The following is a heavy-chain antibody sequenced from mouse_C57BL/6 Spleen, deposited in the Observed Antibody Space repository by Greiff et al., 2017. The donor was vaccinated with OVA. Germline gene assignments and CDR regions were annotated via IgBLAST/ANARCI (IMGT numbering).Heavy chain of an antibody. CDR3: ERRGYGNYGWYFDV. J-gene: IGHJ1*03. D-gene: IGHD2-1*01. Sequence: QVQLKQSGPELVKPGASVKLSCKASGYTFTSYDINWVKQRPGQGLEWIGCIYPRDGSTKYNEKFKDKATLTVDTSSSTAYMELHSLTSEDSAVYFCERRGYGNYGWYFDVWGTGTTVTVSS. CDR2: IYPRDGST. CDR1: GYTFTSYD. V-gene: IGHV1-85*01.